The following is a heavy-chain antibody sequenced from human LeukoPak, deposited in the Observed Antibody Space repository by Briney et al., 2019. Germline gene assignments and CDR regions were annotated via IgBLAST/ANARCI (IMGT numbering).Heavy chain of an antibody. V-gene: IGHV3-7*01. D-gene: IGHD2/OR15-2a*01. CDR2: IKQDGSEK. J-gene: IGHJ4*02. CDR3: VRGAYYAAY. CDR1: AFTISSYW. Sequence: PGGSLRLSCAASAFTISSYWMSWVRQTPGKGLEWVANIKQDGSEKYYVDSVKGRFSISRDNVKNALYLQMNSLRVDDTGIYYCVRGAYYAAYWGQGTLVTVSS.